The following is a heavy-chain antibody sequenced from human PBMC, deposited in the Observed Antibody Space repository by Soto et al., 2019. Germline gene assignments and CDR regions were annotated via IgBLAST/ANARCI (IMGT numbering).Heavy chain of an antibody. CDR1: GFTVRSNY. V-gene: IGHV3-66*01. Sequence: EVQLVESGGGLVQPGGSLRLACAASGFTVRSNYMSWVRQAPGKGLEWVSVIYSGGSTYYADSVKGRFTISRDNSKNMLFLQMNSLRAEDTAVYYCARDLGALAGDWGQGTLVTVSS. CDR2: IYSGGST. J-gene: IGHJ4*02. D-gene: IGHD3-16*01. CDR3: ARDLGALAGD.